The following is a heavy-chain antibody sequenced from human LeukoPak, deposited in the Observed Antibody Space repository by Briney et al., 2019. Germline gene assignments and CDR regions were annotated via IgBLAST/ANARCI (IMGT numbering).Heavy chain of an antibody. D-gene: IGHD6-19*01. CDR2: ISAYNGNN. V-gene: IGHV1-18*01. Sequence: GASVKVSCKASGYTFTSYDISWVRQAPGQGLEWMGWISAYNGNNNYAQKLQGRVTMTTDTSTSTAYMELRSLRSDDTAVYYCARLGASSGWYAEYYFDYWGQGTLVTVSS. CDR1: GYTFTSYD. J-gene: IGHJ4*02. CDR3: ARLGASSGWYAEYYFDY.